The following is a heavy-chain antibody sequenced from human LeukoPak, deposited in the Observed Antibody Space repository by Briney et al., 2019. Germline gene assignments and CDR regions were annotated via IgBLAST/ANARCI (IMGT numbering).Heavy chain of an antibody. CDR3: ARGIYDSSGYYYGVFDY. J-gene: IGHJ4*02. CDR1: GYTFTSYD. CDR2: MNPNSGNT. D-gene: IGHD3-22*01. V-gene: IGHV1-8*03. Sequence: ASVKVSCKASGYTFTSYDINWVRQATGQGLEWMGWMNPNSGNTGYAQKFQGRVTITRNTSISTAYMELSSLRSEDTAVYYCARGIYDSSGYYYGVFDYWGQGTLVTVSS.